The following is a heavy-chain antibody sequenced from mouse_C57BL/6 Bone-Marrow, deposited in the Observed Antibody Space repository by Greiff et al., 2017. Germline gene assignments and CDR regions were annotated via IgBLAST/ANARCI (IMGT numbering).Heavy chain of an antibody. CDR2: IDPSDSET. Sequence: QVQLQQPGAELVRPGSSVKLSCKASGYTFTSYWMHWVKQRPIQGLEWIGNIDPSDSETHYNQKFKDKATLTVDKSSSTAYMQLSSLTSEDSAVYYCARCGYHWYFDVWGTGTTVTVSS. D-gene: IGHD2-2*01. J-gene: IGHJ1*03. CDR1: GYTFTSYW. CDR3: ARCGYHWYFDV. V-gene: IGHV1-52*01.